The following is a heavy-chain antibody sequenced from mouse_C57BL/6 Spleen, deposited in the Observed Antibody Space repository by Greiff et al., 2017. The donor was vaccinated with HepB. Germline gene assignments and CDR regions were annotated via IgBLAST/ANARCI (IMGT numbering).Heavy chain of an antibody. D-gene: IGHD3-1*01. Sequence: QVHVKQPGAELVMPGASVKLSCKASGYTFTSYWMHWVKQRPGQGLEWIGEIDPSDSYTNYNQKFKGKSTLTVDKSSSTAYRQLSSLTSEDSAVYYCARGLRYYAMDYWGQGTSVTVSS. V-gene: IGHV1-69*01. CDR2: IDPSDSYT. J-gene: IGHJ4*01. CDR3: ARGLRYYAMDY. CDR1: GYTFTSYW.